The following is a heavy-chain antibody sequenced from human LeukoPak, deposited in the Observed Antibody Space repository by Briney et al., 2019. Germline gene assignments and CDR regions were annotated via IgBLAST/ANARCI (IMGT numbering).Heavy chain of an antibody. CDR3: AKRGYCRGGTCFSHDAFDI. J-gene: IGHJ3*02. CDR1: GFTFSSYA. V-gene: IGHV3-64*01. CDR2: ISSNGGST. Sequence: TGGPLRLSCAASGFTFSSYAMHWVRQAPGKGLEYVSAISSNGGSTYYANSVKGRFTISRDNSKNALYLQMGSLRAEDMAVYYCAKRGYCRGGTCFSHDAFDIWGQGTMVTVSS. D-gene: IGHD2-15*01.